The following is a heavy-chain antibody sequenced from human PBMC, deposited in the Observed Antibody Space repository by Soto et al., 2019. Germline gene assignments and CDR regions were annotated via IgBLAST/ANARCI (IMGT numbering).Heavy chain of an antibody. Sequence: EVQLLDSGGGLVQPGGSLRLSCEASEFTFSSYAMSWVRQAPGKGLEWVSSINRNGGSANYADSVKGRFTISRDDSKNILSLQMNSLRAEDTAIYYCAKNYYFDCWGQGTLVTVSS. D-gene: IGHD3-10*01. J-gene: IGHJ4*02. V-gene: IGHV3-23*01. CDR2: INRNGGSA. CDR1: EFTFSSYA. CDR3: AKNYYFDC.